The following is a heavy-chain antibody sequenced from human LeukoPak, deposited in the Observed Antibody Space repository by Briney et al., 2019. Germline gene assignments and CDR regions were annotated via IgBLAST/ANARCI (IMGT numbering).Heavy chain of an antibody. CDR2: INRDGSEK. J-gene: IGHJ4*02. Sequence: GRSLRLSCAASGFTFSNYGMHWVRQAPGRGLEWVANINRDGSEKYYVDSVKGRFTISRENAKNTLYLQMNSLRAEDTAVYYCARVAAWDSSGYLFDYWGQGTLVTVSA. V-gene: IGHV3-7*02. CDR3: ARVAAWDSSGYLFDY. D-gene: IGHD3-22*01. CDR1: GFTFSNYG.